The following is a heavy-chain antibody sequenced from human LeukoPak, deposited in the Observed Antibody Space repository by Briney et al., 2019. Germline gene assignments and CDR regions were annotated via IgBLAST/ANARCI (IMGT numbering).Heavy chain of an antibody. D-gene: IGHD3-10*01. J-gene: IGHJ6*02. Sequence: GTLSLTCAVSGGSISSSNWWSWVRQAPGKGLEWVSAISGSGGSTYYADSVKGRFTISRDNSKNTLYLQMNSLRAEDTAVYYCARDRAGSAPYYYGMDVWGQGTTVTVSS. CDR2: ISGSGGST. CDR1: GGSISSSN. V-gene: IGHV3-23*01. CDR3: ARDRAGSAPYYYGMDV.